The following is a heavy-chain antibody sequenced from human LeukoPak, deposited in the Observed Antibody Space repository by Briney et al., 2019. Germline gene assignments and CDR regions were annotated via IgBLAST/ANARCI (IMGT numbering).Heavy chain of an antibody. CDR2: ISGSGGST. J-gene: IGHJ5*02. Sequence: GGSLRLSCAASGFTFSSYSMSWVRQAPGKGLEWVSAISGSGGSTYYADSVKGRFTISRDNSKNTLYLQMNSLRAEDTAVYYCAKGDYYDSSGWFDPWGQGTLVTVSS. D-gene: IGHD3-22*01. CDR1: GFTFSSYS. V-gene: IGHV3-23*01. CDR3: AKGDYYDSSGWFDP.